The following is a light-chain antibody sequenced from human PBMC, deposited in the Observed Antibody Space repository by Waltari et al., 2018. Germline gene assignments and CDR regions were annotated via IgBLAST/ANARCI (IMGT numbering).Light chain of an antibody. CDR3: QAWDNSLEV. V-gene: IGLV3-1*01. J-gene: IGLJ1*01. Sequence: SYELTQVTSVSVSPGQTTIITCSGHELGERYVAWYQQKAGQSPVLLIYQDNKRPSGIPERFSGPNSGNTATLTIRETQPPDEADYYCQAWDNSLEVFGTGTRLTVL. CDR1: ELGERY. CDR2: QDN.